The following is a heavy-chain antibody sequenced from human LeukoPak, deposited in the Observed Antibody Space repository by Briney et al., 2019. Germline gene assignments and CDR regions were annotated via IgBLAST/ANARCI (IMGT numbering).Heavy chain of an antibody. D-gene: IGHD6-19*01. V-gene: IGHV3-23*01. CDR2: ISGSGGST. CDR3: AKSNSGWSTFDY. Sequence: GGSLRLSCAASGFTFSSYAMSWVRQAPGKGLEWASAISGSGGSTYYADSVKGRFTISRDNSKNTLYLQMNSLRAEDTAVYYCAKSNSGWSTFDYWGQGTLVTVSS. J-gene: IGHJ4*02. CDR1: GFTFSSYA.